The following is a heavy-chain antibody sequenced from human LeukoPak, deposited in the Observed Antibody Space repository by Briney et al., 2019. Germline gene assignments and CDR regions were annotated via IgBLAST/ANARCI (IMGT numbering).Heavy chain of an antibody. CDR3: ASARESCIGSTCYEYFHH. CDR2: FYSPGST. Sequence: PGGSLRLSCAASGFTVTTKSMAWVRQAPGRGLEWVSVFYSPGSTYYADSVHGRFTISRDNSLNTLFLQMSSLRVEDTAVYYCASARESCIGSTCYEYFHHWGQGTPLTVSS. V-gene: IGHV3-53*01. CDR1: GFTVTTKS. J-gene: IGHJ1*01. D-gene: IGHD2-2*01.